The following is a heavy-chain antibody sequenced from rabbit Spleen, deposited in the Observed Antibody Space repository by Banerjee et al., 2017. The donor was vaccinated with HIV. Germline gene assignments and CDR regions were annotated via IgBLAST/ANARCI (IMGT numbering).Heavy chain of an antibody. CDR2: INTSSGNT. J-gene: IGHJ4*01. Sequence: EQLEESGGGLVKPEGSLTLTCKASGVSFSDKDVMCWVRQAPGKGLEWIACINTSSGNTVYANWVNGRFSISRENTQNTVSLQLNSLTAAETATYFCARGGGLWGPGTLVTV. CDR3: ARGGGL. V-gene: IGHV1S45*01. CDR1: GVSFSDKDV.